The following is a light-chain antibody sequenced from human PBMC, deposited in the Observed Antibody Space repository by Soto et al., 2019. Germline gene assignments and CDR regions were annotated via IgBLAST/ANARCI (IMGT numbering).Light chain of an antibody. CDR2: AAS. Sequence: DIQMTQSPSSLSASVGDRVTITCRASQGISTYLNWYQQKPGKAPKLLIYAASSLQSGVPSRSSGSGSETDFTLTISSLQPEDFATYSCQQSYSTTWTFGQGTKGDIK. V-gene: IGKV1-39*01. CDR3: QQSYSTTWT. J-gene: IGKJ1*01. CDR1: QGISTY.